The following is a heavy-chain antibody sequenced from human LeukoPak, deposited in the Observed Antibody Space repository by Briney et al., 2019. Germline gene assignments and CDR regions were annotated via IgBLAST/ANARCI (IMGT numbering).Heavy chain of an antibody. CDR3: ARAASSGGDYFDY. J-gene: IGHJ4*02. V-gene: IGHV4-38-2*01. D-gene: IGHD1-1*01. CDR2: IYHSGST. Sequence: PSETLSLTCAVSGYSISSGYYWGWIRQPPGKGLEWLRSIYHSGSTYYNPSLKSRVTISVDTSKNQFPLKLSSVTAADTAVYYCARAASSGGDYFDYWGQGTLVTVSS. CDR1: GYSISSGYY.